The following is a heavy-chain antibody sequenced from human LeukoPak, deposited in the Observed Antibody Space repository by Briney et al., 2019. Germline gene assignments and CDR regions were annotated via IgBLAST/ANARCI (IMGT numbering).Heavy chain of an antibody. CDR3: ARAADLGGWGYDSEVYYFDY. Sequence: ASVKVSCKAPGYTFASYGISWVRQAPGQGLEWMGWISAYNGNTNYAQKLQGRVTMTTDTSTSTAYMELRSLRSDDTAVYYCARAADLGGWGYDSEVYYFDYWGQGTLVTVSS. CDR2: ISAYNGNT. CDR1: GYTFASYG. V-gene: IGHV1-18*01. D-gene: IGHD5-12*01. J-gene: IGHJ4*02.